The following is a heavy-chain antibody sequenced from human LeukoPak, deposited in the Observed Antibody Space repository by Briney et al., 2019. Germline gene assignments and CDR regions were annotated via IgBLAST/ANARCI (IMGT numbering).Heavy chain of an antibody. CDR2: INPNSGGT. J-gene: IGHJ6*03. CDR3: ARDLLEVAARPYYYYYMDV. CDR1: GYTFTGYY. D-gene: IGHD6-6*01. V-gene: IGHV1-2*02. Sequence: GASVKVSCKASGYTFTGYYMHWVRQAPGQGLEWMGWINPNSGGTNYAQKFQGRVTMTRDTSISTAYMELSRLRSDDTAVYYCARDLLEVAARPYYYYYMDVWGKGTTVTVSS.